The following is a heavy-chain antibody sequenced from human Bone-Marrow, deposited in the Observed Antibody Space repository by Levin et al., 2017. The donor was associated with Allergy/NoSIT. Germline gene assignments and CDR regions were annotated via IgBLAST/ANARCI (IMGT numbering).Heavy chain of an antibody. D-gene: IGHD6-13*01. Sequence: AGGSLRLSCDASGFTFSSYGIIWVRQAPGKGLEWVSYIGGDNYTKYYADSVKGRFTISRDNVKKSLYLQMNSLRGEDTAVYYCAREGSLSSTWLGNYYFDYWGQGTLVTVSS. CDR2: IGGDNYTK. CDR1: GFTFSSYG. CDR3: AREGSLSSTWLGNYYFDY. J-gene: IGHJ4*02. V-gene: IGHV3-48*01.